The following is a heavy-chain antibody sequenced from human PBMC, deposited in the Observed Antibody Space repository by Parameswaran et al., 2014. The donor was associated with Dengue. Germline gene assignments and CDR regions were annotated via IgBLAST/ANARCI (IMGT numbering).Heavy chain of an antibody. CDR3: ARGPSGTGYSSSWYHDY. CDR2: INPNSGGT. D-gene: IGHD6-13*01. J-gene: IGHJ4*02. V-gene: IGHV1-2*02. Sequence: VRQAPGQGLEWMGWINPNSGGTNYAQKFQGRVTMTRDTSISTAYMELSRLRSDDTAVYYCARGPSGTGYSSSWYHDYWGQGTLVTVSS.